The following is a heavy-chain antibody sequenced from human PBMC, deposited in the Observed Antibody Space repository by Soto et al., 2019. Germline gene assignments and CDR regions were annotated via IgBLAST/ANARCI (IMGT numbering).Heavy chain of an antibody. CDR2: IRGNGGGT. V-gene: IGHV3-23*01. Sequence: EVKLLESGGGLAQPGGSLRLSCGGPGFTFDRYAINWVRQASGKGLQWISAIRGNGGGTDYAHSVKGRFTISRDNSKNTVHLQMNSLRAEDTALYYCAKDTVGGYSFWSGYYSDGLDVWGQGTMVTVSS. CDR1: GFTFDRYA. CDR3: AKDTVGGYSFWSGYYSDGLDV. D-gene: IGHD3-3*01. J-gene: IGHJ3*01.